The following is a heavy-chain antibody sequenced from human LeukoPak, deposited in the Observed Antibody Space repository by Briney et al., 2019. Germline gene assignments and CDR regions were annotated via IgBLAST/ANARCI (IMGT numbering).Heavy chain of an antibody. CDR3: AKGHVGIVVVPAAIAVIDY. V-gene: IGHV3-30*02. CDR2: IRYDGSNK. Sequence: GGSLRLSCAASGFTFSSYGMHWVRQAPGKGLEWVAFIRYDGSNKYYADSVKGRFTISRDNSKNTLYLQMNSLRAEDTAVYYCAKGHVGIVVVPAAIAVIDYWGQGTWSPSPQ. D-gene: IGHD2-2*02. J-gene: IGHJ4*02. CDR1: GFTFSSYG.